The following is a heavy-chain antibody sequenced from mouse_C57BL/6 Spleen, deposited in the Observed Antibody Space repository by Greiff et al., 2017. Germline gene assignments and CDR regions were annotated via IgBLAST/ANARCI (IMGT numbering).Heavy chain of an antibody. D-gene: IGHD4-1*01. CDR3: ARSSNWAWFAY. V-gene: IGHV1-18*01. Sequence: EVQLQQSGPELVKPGASVKIPCKASGYTFTDYNMDWVKQSPGQSLEWIGDINPNNGGTFYNQKFKGKATLTVDKSSSTAYMELRSLTSEDTAVYYGARSSNWAWFAYWGQGTLVTVSA. CDR1: GYTFTDYN. CDR2: INPNNGGT. J-gene: IGHJ3*01.